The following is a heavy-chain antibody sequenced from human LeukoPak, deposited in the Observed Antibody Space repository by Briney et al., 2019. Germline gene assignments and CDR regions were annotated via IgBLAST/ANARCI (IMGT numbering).Heavy chain of an antibody. J-gene: IGHJ4*02. V-gene: IGHV4-59*12. CDR3: ARELAAAGDFDY. Sequence: SETLSLTCTVSGGSTSSYYWSWIRQPPGKGLEWIGYIYYSGSTNYNPSLKSRVTISVDKSKNQFSLKLSSVTAADTAVYYCARELAAAGDFDYWGQGTLVTVSS. CDR2: IYYSGST. D-gene: IGHD6-25*01. CDR1: GGSTSSYY.